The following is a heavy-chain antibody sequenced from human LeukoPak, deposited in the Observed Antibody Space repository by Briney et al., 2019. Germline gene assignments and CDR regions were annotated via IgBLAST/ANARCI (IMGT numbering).Heavy chain of an antibody. J-gene: IGHJ6*03. CDR3: ARAKDYYYYYMDV. Sequence: SETLSLTCTVSGGSMRSHYWSWIRQPPGKGLEWIGSMYYSGSTYYNPSLKSRVTISVDTSKNQFSLKLSSVTAADTGVYYCARAKDYYYYYMDVWGKGTTVTVSS. CDR1: GGSMRSHY. V-gene: IGHV4-39*01. CDR2: MYYSGST.